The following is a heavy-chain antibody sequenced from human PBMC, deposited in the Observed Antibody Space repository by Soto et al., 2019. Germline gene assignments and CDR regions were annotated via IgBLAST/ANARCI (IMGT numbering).Heavy chain of an antibody. V-gene: IGHV3-74*01. CDR3: APVFDL. Sequence: EVQLVESGGGLVQPGGSLRVSCAASGFTLRSHRIHWVRQAPGKGLEWVSRIDPDGGGTSYADSVKGRFTISTDHAKNTVYLQMNGLRAEDTAVYYCAPVFDLWGQGTLVTVSS. J-gene: IGHJ5*02. CDR1: GFTLRSHR. CDR2: IDPDGGGT.